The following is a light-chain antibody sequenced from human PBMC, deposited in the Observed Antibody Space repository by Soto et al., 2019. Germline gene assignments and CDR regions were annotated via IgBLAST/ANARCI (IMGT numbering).Light chain of an antibody. J-gene: IGLJ2*01. CDR1: SGHSSYI. CDR3: ETWDSNTRV. Sequence: QSVLTQSSSASASLGSSVKLTFTLSSGHSSYIIAWHQQQPGKAPRYLMKLEGSGSYNKGSGVPYRFSGSSSGADRYLTISNLQFEDEANYYCETWDSNTRVFGGGTKLTVL. CDR2: LEGSGSY. V-gene: IGLV4-60*02.